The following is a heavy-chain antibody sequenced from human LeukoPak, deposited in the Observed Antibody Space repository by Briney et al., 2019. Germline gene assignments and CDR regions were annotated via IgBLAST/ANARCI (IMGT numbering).Heavy chain of an antibody. J-gene: IGHJ4*02. CDR2: IKQDGSEK. V-gene: IGHV3-7*01. CDR3: ARVYAVRLFDY. Sequence: GRSLRLSCAASGFTFSSYWMSWVRQAPGKGLEWVANIKQDGSEKYYVDSVKGRFTISRDNAKNSLYLQMNSLRAEDTAVYYCARVYAVRLFDYWGQGTLVTVSS. CDR1: GFTFSSYW. D-gene: IGHD4-11*01.